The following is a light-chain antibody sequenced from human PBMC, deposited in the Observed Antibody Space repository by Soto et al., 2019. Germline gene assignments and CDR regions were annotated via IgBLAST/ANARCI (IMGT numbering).Light chain of an antibody. Sequence: DIQMTQSPSTLSASAGDTVTITCRASQNITTWLAWYLQKPGKAPKLLIYKASTLETGAPSRFSGSGSGTEFTLTIRSLQPDEFATHYCQHYNSPWRFGQGTKVDIK. CDR1: QNITTW. V-gene: IGKV1-5*03. J-gene: IGKJ1*01. CDR2: KAS. CDR3: QHYNSPWR.